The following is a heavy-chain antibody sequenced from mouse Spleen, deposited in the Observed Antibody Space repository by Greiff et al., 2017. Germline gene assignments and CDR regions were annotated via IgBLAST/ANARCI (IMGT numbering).Heavy chain of an antibody. CDR2: ISTYYGDA. J-gene: IGHJ4*01. Sequence: QVQLQQSGAELVRPGVSVKISCKGSGYTFTDYAMHWVKQSHAKSLEWIGVISTYYGDASYNQKFKGKATMTVDKSSSTAYMELARLTSEDSAIYYCARRRVGDAMDYWGQGTSVTVSS. D-gene: IGHD1-1*01. V-gene: IGHV1S137*01. CDR1: GYTFTDYA. CDR3: ARRRVGDAMDY.